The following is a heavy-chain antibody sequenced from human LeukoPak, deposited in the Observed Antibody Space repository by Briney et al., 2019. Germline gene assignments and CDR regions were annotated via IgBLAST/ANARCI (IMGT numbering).Heavy chain of an antibody. Sequence: PSETLSLTCSVSGGSISSSTYYWGWIRQPPGKGLGWIGAIYYTGTTYYNPSLRSRVTISVDTSKNHFSLKLSSVTAADTALYYCASAPQQGSIEGLDYWGQGTLVTVSS. D-gene: IGHD6-13*01. J-gene: IGHJ4*02. CDR2: IYYTGTT. CDR3: ASAPQQGSIEGLDY. CDR1: GGSISSSTYY. V-gene: IGHV4-39*02.